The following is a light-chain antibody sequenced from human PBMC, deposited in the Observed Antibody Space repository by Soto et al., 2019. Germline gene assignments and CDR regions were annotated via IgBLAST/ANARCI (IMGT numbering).Light chain of an antibody. CDR1: QIVSTSY. J-gene: IGKJ2*01. CDR3: QQYGSSHMYA. Sequence: EIVLTQSPGTLSLSPGERATLSCRASQIVSTSYLAWYQQKPGQAPRLLIYGASSRATDIPDRFSGSGSGTDFTLTISRLEPEDLAVYYCQQYGSSHMYAFGQGTTLEIK. CDR2: GAS. V-gene: IGKV3-20*01.